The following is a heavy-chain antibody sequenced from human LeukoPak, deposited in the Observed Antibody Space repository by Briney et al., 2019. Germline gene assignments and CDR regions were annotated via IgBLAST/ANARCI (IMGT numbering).Heavy chain of an antibody. CDR1: GFMFSDYG. CDR2: INSDGSST. Sequence: GGSLRLSCAASGFMFSDYGMHWVRQAPGKGLVWVSRINSDGSSTSYADSVKGRFTISRDNAKNTLYLQMNSLRAEDTAVYYCARVERYYGSGSLIDYWGQGTLVTVSS. J-gene: IGHJ4*02. CDR3: ARVERYYGSGSLIDY. V-gene: IGHV3-74*01. D-gene: IGHD3-10*01.